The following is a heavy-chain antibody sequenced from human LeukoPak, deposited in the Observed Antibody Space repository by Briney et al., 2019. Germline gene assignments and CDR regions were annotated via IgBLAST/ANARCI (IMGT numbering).Heavy chain of an antibody. CDR1: GGSISSGGYY. D-gene: IGHD2-21*02. CDR2: IYYSGST. CDR3: ARESGVTHYYYGMDV. J-gene: IGHJ6*04. V-gene: IGHV4-31*03. Sequence: SQTLSLTCTVSGGSISSGGYYWSWIRQHPGKGLEWIGYIYYSGSTYYNPSLKSRVTISVDTSMNQFSLKLSSVTAADTAVYYSARESGVTHYYYGMDVWGKGTTVTVSS.